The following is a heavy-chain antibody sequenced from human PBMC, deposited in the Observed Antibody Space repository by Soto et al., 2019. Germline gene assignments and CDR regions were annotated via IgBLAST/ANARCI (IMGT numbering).Heavy chain of an antibody. CDR1: GFTLSSYA. J-gene: IGHJ6*02. CDR2: ISAGGDMT. CDR3: ARGDRGGSGSPASYYYSGWDV. Sequence: DVQLLESGGNLVQPGGSLRLSCSASGFTLSSYAMSWVRQAPGKGLEWVSSISAGGDMTYNSAPVKGRFTISRDNSNNAVFLQMHNLRLEDTALYYCARGDRGGSGSPASYYYSGWDVWGQGATITVS. V-gene: IGHV3-23*01. D-gene: IGHD3-10*01.